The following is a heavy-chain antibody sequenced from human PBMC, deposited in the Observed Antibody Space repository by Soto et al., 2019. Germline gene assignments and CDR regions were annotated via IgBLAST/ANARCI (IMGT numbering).Heavy chain of an antibody. CDR1: GGSITSNW. CDR2: IFHTGSA. Sequence: QVQLQESGPGLMKPSGTLSLTCAVSGGSITSNWWSWVRQPPGKGLEWIAEIFHTGSANYNPSLRSRLTISMDKSKNHLSLNLNSVTAADTAVYYCARHIAVSGTRGFDHWGQGTLVNVSS. V-gene: IGHV4-4*02. D-gene: IGHD2-21*01. CDR3: ARHIAVSGTRGFDH. J-gene: IGHJ4*02.